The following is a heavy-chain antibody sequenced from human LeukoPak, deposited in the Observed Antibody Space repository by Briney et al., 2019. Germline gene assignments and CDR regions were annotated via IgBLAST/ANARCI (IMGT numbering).Heavy chain of an antibody. V-gene: IGHV3-30-3*01. CDR2: ISYDGSNK. D-gene: IGHD3-10*02. CDR1: GFTFSSYA. J-gene: IGHJ6*02. Sequence: GRSLRLSCVASGFTFSSYAMHWVRQAPGKGLEWVAVISYDGSNKYYADSVEGRFTISRDNSKNTLYLQMNSLRAEDTAVYYCARGGHYYYDRGMDVWGQGTTVTVSS. CDR3: ARGGHYYYDRGMDV.